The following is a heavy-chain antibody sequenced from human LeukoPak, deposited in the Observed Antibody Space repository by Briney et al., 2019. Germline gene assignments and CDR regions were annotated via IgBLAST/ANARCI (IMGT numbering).Heavy chain of an antibody. Sequence: IPGGSLRLSCAASGFTFSNAWMNWVRQAPGKGLEWVSSISSSSSYIYYADSVKGRFTISRDNAKNSLYLQMNSLRAEDTAVYYCARYSHSSQGWYFDYWGQGTLVTVSS. CDR2: ISSSSSYI. D-gene: IGHD2-21*01. V-gene: IGHV3-21*01. CDR3: ARYSHSSQGWYFDY. CDR1: GFTFSNAW. J-gene: IGHJ4*02.